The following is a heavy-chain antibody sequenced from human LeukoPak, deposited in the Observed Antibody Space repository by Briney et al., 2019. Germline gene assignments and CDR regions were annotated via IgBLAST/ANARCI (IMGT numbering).Heavy chain of an antibody. J-gene: IGHJ4*02. CDR3: ARSPSYDFWSGSNIRHFDY. CDR1: GYTFTGYY. CDR2: INPNSGGT. Sequence: ASVTVSCKASGYTFTGYYMHWVRQAPGQGLEWMGWINPNSGGTNYAQKFQGRVTMTRDTSISTAYMELSRLRSDDTAVYYCARSPSYDFWSGSNIRHFDYWGQGTLVTVSS. V-gene: IGHV1-2*02. D-gene: IGHD3-3*01.